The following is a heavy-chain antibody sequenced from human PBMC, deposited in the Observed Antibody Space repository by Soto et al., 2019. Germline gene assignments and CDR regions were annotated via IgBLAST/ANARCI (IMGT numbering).Heavy chain of an antibody. CDR1: GGSFSGYY. V-gene: IGHV4-34*01. CDR2: INNSGST. J-gene: IGHJ6*03. Sequence: SETLSLTCAVYGGSFSGYYWSWIRQPPGKGLEWIGEINNSGSTNYNPSLKSRVTISVDTSKNQFSLKLSSVTAAVTTVYYCARGYSEGNSSVYYYYYMDVWGKGTTVTVSS. D-gene: IGHD6-6*01. CDR3: ARGYSEGNSSVYYYYYMDV.